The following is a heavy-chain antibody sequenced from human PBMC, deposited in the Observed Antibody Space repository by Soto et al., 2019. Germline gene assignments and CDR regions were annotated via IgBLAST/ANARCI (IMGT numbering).Heavy chain of an antibody. V-gene: IGHV3-33*01. CDR2: IWNHGNTM. CDR1: GFTFSSYG. Sequence: LRLSCAASGFTFSSYGMHWVRQAPGKGLEWVAVIWNHGNTMHYVESVKGRFTISRDNSKSTLYLQMNSLRAEDTAVYYCARDDDYVANALDHWGQGTLVTVSS. CDR3: ARDDDYVANALDH. D-gene: IGHD3-10*02. J-gene: IGHJ4*02.